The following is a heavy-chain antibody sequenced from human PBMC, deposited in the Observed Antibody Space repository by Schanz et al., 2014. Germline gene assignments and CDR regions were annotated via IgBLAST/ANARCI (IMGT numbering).Heavy chain of an antibody. J-gene: IGHJ2*01. Sequence: QVQLQESGPGLVKPSETLSLTCTVSGGSISSGVHYWSWVRQPAGKALEWVGRVFPNGITNYNPSLKSRVTISLDTPKNQFSRTLTSLTAADTAVYYCARDTTWRLDLWGRGTLVTVSS. V-gene: IGHV4-61*02. CDR3: ARDTTWRLDL. CDR2: VFPNGIT. D-gene: IGHD1-1*01. CDR1: GGSISSGVHY.